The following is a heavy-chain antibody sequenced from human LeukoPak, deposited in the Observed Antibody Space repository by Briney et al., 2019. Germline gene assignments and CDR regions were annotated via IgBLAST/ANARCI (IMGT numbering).Heavy chain of an antibody. CDR2: INSDGSST. V-gene: IGHV3-74*01. CDR1: GFTFSSYW. Sequence: GGSLRLSCAASGFTFSSYWTHWVRQAPGKGLVWVSRINSDGSSTSYADSVKGRFTISRDNAKNTLYLQMNSLRAEDTAVYYCARVVRYSGYGFDPWGQGTLVTVSS. CDR3: ARVVRYSGYGFDP. D-gene: IGHD5-12*01. J-gene: IGHJ5*02.